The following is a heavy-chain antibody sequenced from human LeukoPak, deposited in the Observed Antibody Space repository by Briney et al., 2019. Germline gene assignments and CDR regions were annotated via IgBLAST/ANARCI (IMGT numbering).Heavy chain of an antibody. Sequence: SETLSLTCTVSGGSISSSSYYWGWIRQPPGKGLEWIGSIYYSGSTYYNPSLKSRVTISVDTSKNQFSLKLSSVTAADTAVYYCARDRVDRLGGNFKAIYYYYGMDVWGQGTTVTVSS. D-gene: IGHD4-23*01. CDR3: ARDRVDRLGGNFKAIYYYYGMDV. J-gene: IGHJ6*02. CDR2: IYYSGST. V-gene: IGHV4-39*07. CDR1: GGSISSSSYY.